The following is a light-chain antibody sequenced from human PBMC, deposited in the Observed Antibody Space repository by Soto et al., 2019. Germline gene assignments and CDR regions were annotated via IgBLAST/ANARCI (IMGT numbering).Light chain of an antibody. CDR1: QSISRY. Sequence: DIQMTQSPSSLSASVGDRVTITCRASQSISRYLNWYQQKPGKAPNLLIYVASSLQSEVQSRFSGSGSGTDFTLTITSLQLEDFATYYCKQSYGTPIAFGQGTRLEIK. J-gene: IGKJ5*01. V-gene: IGKV1-39*01. CDR2: VAS. CDR3: KQSYGTPIA.